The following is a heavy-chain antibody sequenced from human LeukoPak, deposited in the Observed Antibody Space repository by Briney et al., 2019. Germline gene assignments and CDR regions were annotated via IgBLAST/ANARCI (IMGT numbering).Heavy chain of an antibody. D-gene: IGHD2-2*01. CDR3: ARGRGYCSSSSCYDFDY. Sequence: PGESLKISCTGSGYSFTNYWIAWVRQMPGKGLEWMGIIYPGDSETTYSPSFQGQVTISADKSITTTYLQWSRLEASDTAVYYCARGRGYCSSSSCYDFDYWGQGTLVTVSS. CDR2: IYPGDSET. CDR1: GYSFTNYW. J-gene: IGHJ4*02. V-gene: IGHV5-51*01.